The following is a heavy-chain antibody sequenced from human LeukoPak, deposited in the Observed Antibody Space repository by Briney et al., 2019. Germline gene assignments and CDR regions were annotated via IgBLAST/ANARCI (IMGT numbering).Heavy chain of an antibody. Sequence: SQTLFLTCTVSGDSISSGTNYWSWIRQPAGKGLEWIGRVHASGSTNYNPSLKGRVTISVDTSKNQLSLRLSSVSAADTALYFCARDDRIVKGFDYRGQGTLVTVSS. CDR1: GDSISSGTNY. CDR3: ARDDRIVKGFDY. CDR2: VHASGST. J-gene: IGHJ4*02. V-gene: IGHV4-61*02. D-gene: IGHD2-15*01.